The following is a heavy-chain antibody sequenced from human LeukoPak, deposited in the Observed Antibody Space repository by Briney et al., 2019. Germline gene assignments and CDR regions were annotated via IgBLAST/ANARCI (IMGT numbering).Heavy chain of an antibody. CDR2: MNPNSGST. Sequence: ASGTVSFTSSVYTFTIYDINWVRQATGQGLEWMGWMNPNSGSTGYAQKFQGRVTITRNTSISTAYMELSGLRSEDTAVYYCARGRSTGYPYYFEYWGQGTLVTVSS. CDR3: ARGRSTGYPYYFEY. D-gene: IGHD5-12*01. CDR1: VYTFTIYD. J-gene: IGHJ4*02. V-gene: IGHV1-8*03.